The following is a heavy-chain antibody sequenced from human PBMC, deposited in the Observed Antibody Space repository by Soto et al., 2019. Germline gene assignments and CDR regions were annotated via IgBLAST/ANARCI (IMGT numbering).Heavy chain of an antibody. V-gene: IGHV4-4*07. Sequence: SETLSLTCTVSGGSISSYYWSWIRQPAGKGLGWIGRIYTSGSTNYNPSLKSRVTMSVDTSKSQFSLKLSSVTAADTAVYYCARGSGYSSGWGFDYWGQGTLVTVSS. CDR1: GGSISSYY. J-gene: IGHJ4*02. D-gene: IGHD6-19*01. CDR2: IYTSGST. CDR3: ARGSGYSSGWGFDY.